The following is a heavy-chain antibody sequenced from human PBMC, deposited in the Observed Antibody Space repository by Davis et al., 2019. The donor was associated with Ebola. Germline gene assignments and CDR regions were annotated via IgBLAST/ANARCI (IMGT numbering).Heavy chain of an antibody. J-gene: IGHJ6*04. CDR3: ARDLWAIAAAGYYYYYGMDV. V-gene: IGHV3-7*01. CDR2: IPHVGSEK. Sequence: GESLKISCAASGFTFSTYYITWVRQAPGKGLEWVATIPHVGSEKYYVDSVYGRFTSSRDNAKNSVYLQMNSLRAEDTAVYYCARDLWAIAAAGYYYYYGMDVWGKGTTVTVSS. CDR1: GFTFSTYY. D-gene: IGHD6-13*01.